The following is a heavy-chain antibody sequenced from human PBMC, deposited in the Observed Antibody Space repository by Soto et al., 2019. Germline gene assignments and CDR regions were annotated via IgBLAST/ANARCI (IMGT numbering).Heavy chain of an antibody. Sequence: SVKVSCKASGGTFSRYKITWVRQAPGQGLEWMGGIIPVFGTANYAQKVQGRVTITADESTSTAYMELSSLRSEDTAVYYCARDRDEHIVVVTASDAFDIWGQGTMVTVSS. V-gene: IGHV1-69*13. CDR1: GGTFSRYK. CDR2: IIPVFGTA. J-gene: IGHJ3*02. CDR3: ARDRDEHIVVVTASDAFDI. D-gene: IGHD2-21*02.